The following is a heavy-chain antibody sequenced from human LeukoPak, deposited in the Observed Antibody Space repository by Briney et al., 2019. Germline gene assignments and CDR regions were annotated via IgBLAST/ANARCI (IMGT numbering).Heavy chain of an antibody. CDR2: TYYSSKWYN. CDR3: ARARRHTEYWYFDL. CDR1: GDSVSSNSAT. D-gene: IGHD3-16*02. Sequence: SQTLSLTCAISGDSVSSNSATWNWIRQSPSRGLEWLGRTYYSSKWYNDYAVSVRSRITLNPDTSKNQFSLQLNSVTPEDTVAYYCARARRHTEYWYFDLWGRGTLVTVSS. J-gene: IGHJ2*01. V-gene: IGHV6-1*01.